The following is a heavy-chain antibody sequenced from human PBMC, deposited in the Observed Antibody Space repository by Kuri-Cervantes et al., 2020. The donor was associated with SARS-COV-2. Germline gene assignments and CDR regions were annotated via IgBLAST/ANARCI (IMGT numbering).Heavy chain of an antibody. CDR2: IYYSGST. J-gene: IGHJ4*02. CDR3: ARSWEDYYGSGSYPTFDY. V-gene: IGHV4-34*01. CDR1: GGSFSGYY. D-gene: IGHD3-10*01. Sequence: GSLRLSCAVYGGSFSGYYWSWIRQPPGKGLEWIGSIYYSGSTYYNPSLKSRVTISVDTSKNQFSLKLSSVTAADTAVYYCARSWEDYYGSGSYPTFDYWGQGTLVTVSS.